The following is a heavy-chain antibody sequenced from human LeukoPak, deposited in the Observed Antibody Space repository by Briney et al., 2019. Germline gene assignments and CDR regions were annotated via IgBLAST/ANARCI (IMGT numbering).Heavy chain of an antibody. CDR1: GFTFSSYA. Sequence: GGSLRLSCAASGFTFSSYAMSWVRQAPGKGLEWVSAISGSGGSTYYADSVKGRFTISRDNSKNTLYLQMNSLRAEDTAVYYCANTPYNWNDGSKIDYWGQGTLVTVSS. V-gene: IGHV3-23*01. CDR2: ISGSGGST. CDR3: ANTPYNWNDGSKIDY. J-gene: IGHJ4*02. D-gene: IGHD1-20*01.